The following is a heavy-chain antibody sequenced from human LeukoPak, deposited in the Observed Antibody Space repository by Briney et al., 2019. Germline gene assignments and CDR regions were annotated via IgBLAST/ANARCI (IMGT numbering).Heavy chain of an antibody. Sequence: GGSLRLSCAASGFTFDDYAMLWVRQAPGKGLEWVSLISWDGGSTYYADSVKGRFTISRDNSKNSLYLQMNSLRAEDTALYYCAKDAVGATAYYYYYYMDVWGKGTTVTVSS. J-gene: IGHJ6*03. CDR2: ISWDGGST. V-gene: IGHV3-43D*03. CDR1: GFTFDDYA. D-gene: IGHD1-26*01. CDR3: AKDAVGATAYYYYYYMDV.